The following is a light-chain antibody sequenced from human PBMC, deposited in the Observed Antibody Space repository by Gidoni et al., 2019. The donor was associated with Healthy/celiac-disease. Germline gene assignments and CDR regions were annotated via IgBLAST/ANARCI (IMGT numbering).Light chain of an antibody. Sequence: DIQLTQSPSFLSASVGDRVTITRRASQGISSYLAWYQQKPGKAPKLLIYAASTVQSGVPSRFSGSGSGTEFTLTISSLQPEDFATYYCQQLNSYPPAFGQGTRLEIK. CDR1: QGISSY. CDR2: AAS. V-gene: IGKV1-9*01. CDR3: QQLNSYPPA. J-gene: IGKJ5*01.